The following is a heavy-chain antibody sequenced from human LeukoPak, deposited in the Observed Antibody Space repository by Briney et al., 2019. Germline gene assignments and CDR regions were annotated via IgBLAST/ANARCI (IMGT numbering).Heavy chain of an antibody. J-gene: IGHJ4*02. V-gene: IGHV3-74*03. Sequence: GGSLRLSCAASGFTFRNHWMHWVRQTPGKGLVWVSRISSDGSSTTYADSVKGRFTISRDNAQNTLYLPMNNLRAEDTAMYYCARDQRVTGRPDIDYWGQGTLVIVSS. D-gene: IGHD6-6*01. CDR3: ARDQRVTGRPDIDY. CDR1: GFTFRNHW. CDR2: ISSDGSST.